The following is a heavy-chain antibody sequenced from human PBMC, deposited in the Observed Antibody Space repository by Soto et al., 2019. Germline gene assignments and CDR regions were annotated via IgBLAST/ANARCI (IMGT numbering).Heavy chain of an antibody. J-gene: IGHJ4*02. D-gene: IGHD3-3*01. V-gene: IGHV3-21*01. CDR2: ITSTGSYM. Sequence: EVQLVESGGGLVKPGGSLRRSCVASGFAFSSYSMNWVRQAPGKGLEWVSSITSTGSYMYYADSVKGRFTISRDNAKNSLYLPMSSLRGEDTALYYCARGPYYDFWSGYPVDFWGQGTLVTVSS. CDR1: GFAFSSYS. CDR3: ARGPYYDFWSGYPVDF.